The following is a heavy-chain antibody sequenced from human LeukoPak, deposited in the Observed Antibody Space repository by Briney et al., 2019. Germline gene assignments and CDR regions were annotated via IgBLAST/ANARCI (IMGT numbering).Heavy chain of an antibody. CDR3: ARGPPNWGFDF. D-gene: IGHD7-27*01. V-gene: IGHV1-8*01. J-gene: IGHJ4*02. Sequence: ASVKVSCKASGYTFTSYDINWVRHATGQGLEWMGWMSPNSGDTGCAQKFQGRVTMTRDTSISTAYMELTSLRSEDTAIYYCARGPPNWGFDFWGQGALVTVSS. CDR1: GYTFTSYD. CDR2: MSPNSGDT.